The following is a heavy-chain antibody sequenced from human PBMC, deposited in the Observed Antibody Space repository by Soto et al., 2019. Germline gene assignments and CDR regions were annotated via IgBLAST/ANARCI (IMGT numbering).Heavy chain of an antibody. D-gene: IGHD3-22*01. V-gene: IGHV4-38-2*02. CDR1: GYSISSGYY. CDR3: ARDLQDYYDSSGYFY. J-gene: IGHJ4*01. CDR2: IYHSGST. Sequence: PSETLSLTCAVSGYSISSGYYWGWIRQPPGKGLEWIGSIYHSGSTYYNPSLKSRDTISVDTSKNQFSLTLSSVTAADTAVYYCARDLQDYYDSSGYFYWVHVTLVTVSS.